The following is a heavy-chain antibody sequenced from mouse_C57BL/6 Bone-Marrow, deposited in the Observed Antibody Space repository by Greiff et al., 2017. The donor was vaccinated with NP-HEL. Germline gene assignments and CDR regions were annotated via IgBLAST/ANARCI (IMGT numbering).Heavy chain of an antibody. CDR1: GYTFTSYG. Sequence: QVQLKESGAELARPGASVKLSCKASGYTFTSYGISWVKQRTGPGLEWIGEIYPRSGNTYYNEKFKGKATLTADKSSSTAYMELRSLTSEDSAVYFCARCDYDEGSRCAMDYWGQGTSVTVSS. CDR3: ARCDYDEGSRCAMDY. CDR2: IYPRSGNT. D-gene: IGHD2-4*01. V-gene: IGHV1-81*01. J-gene: IGHJ4*01.